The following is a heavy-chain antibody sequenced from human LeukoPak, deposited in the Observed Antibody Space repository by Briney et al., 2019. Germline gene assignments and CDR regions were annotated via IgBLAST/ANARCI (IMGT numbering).Heavy chain of an antibody. D-gene: IGHD6-13*01. CDR3: ARGGQQLVRVWFDP. Sequence: GASVKVSCKASGYTLTSYGISWVRQAPGQGLEGMGWMSAYNGNTNYAQKLQGRVPMTTDTSTSTAYMERRSLRSDDRAVYYCARGGQQLVRVWFDPWGQGTLVTVSS. V-gene: IGHV1-18*01. CDR2: MSAYNGNT. J-gene: IGHJ5*02. CDR1: GYTLTSYG.